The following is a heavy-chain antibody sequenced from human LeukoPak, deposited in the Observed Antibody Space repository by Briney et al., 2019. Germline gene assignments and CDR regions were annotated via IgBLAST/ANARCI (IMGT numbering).Heavy chain of an antibody. CDR1: GYTFTSYG. Sequence: ASVTVSCKASGYTFTSYGISWVRQAPGQGLEWMGWISAYNGNTNYAQKLQGRVTMTTDTSTSTAYMELRSLRSDDTAVYYCARDQRRGFGEFPLYWGQGTLVTVSS. D-gene: IGHD3-10*01. V-gene: IGHV1-18*01. CDR2: ISAYNGNT. CDR3: ARDQRRGFGEFPLY. J-gene: IGHJ4*02.